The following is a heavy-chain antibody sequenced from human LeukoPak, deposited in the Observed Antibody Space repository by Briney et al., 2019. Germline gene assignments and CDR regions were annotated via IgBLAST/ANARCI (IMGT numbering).Heavy chain of an antibody. Sequence: GGSLRLSCTASGFTFGDYALSWVRQGPGKGLEWVGFIRSKAYGGTATYAASVKCGFTISRDDSKSIAYLQMNSLKTEDTAVYYCSRFSGSYSWALDYWGQGTLVTVSS. CDR1: GFTFGDYA. CDR2: IRSKAYGGTA. J-gene: IGHJ4*02. D-gene: IGHD1-26*01. CDR3: SRFSGSYSWALDY. V-gene: IGHV3-49*04.